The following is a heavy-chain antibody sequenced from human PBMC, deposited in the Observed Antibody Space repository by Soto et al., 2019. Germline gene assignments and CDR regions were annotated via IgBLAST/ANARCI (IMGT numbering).Heavy chain of an antibody. Sequence: EVQLVESGGGLVQPGGSLRLSCAASGFTFSDYWMSWVRQAPGKGLEWVANIKLDGSEEYYVDSVKGRFTISRDNAKNSLSMQMNSLRVEDTAVYYWARLPRAQWRSHLDCWGEGTLVTVSS. CDR2: IKLDGSEE. J-gene: IGHJ4*02. CDR1: GFTFSDYW. CDR3: ARLPRAQWRSHLDC. D-gene: IGHD6-19*01. V-gene: IGHV3-7*01.